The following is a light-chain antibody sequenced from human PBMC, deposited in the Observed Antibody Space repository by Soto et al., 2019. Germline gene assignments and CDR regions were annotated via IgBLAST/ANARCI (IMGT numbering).Light chain of an antibody. V-gene: IGLV4-69*01. CDR1: SGHSRYA. Sequence: QSVLTQSPSASASLGASVKPTCTLSSGHSRYAIAWHQQQPEKGPRYLMKVNSDGSHNKGDGIPDRFSGSSSGAERYLTISSLQSEDEADYYCQTWGTGIRVFGGGTKLTVL. CDR3: QTWGTGIRV. J-gene: IGLJ3*02. CDR2: VNSDGSH.